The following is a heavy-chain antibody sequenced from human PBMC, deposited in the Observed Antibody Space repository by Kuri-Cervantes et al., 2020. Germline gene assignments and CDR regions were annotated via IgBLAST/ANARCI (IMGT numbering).Heavy chain of an antibody. Sequence: SETLSLTCAVYGGSFSGYYWNWIRQPPGKGLEWIGKINHSGSTNYNPSLKSRVTISVDTSKNQFSLKLSSVTAADTAVYYCARHFRDYYYMDVWGKGTTVTVSS. CDR3: ARHFRDYYYMDV. J-gene: IGHJ6*03. CDR1: GGSFSGYY. CDR2: INHSGST. D-gene: IGHD3-3*02. V-gene: IGHV4-34*01.